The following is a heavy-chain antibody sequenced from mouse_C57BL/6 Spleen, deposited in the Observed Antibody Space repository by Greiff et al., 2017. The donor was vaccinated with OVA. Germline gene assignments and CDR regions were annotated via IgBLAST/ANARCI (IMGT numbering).Heavy chain of an antibody. CDR2: ISYDGSN. J-gene: IGHJ2*01. CDR3: ARGPGFYYFDY. V-gene: IGHV3-6*01. CDR1: GYSITSGYY. Sequence: DVKLQESGPGLVKPSQSLSLTCSVTGYSITSGYYWNWIRQFPGNKLEWMGYISYDGSNNYNPSLKNRISITRDTSKNQFFLKLNSVTTEDTATYYCARGPGFYYFDYWGQGTTLTVSS.